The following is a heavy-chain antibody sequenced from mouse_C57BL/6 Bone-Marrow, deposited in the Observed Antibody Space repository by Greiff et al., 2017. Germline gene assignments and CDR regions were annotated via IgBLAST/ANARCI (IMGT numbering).Heavy chain of an antibody. CDR1: GYAFSSSW. D-gene: IGHD2-4*01. J-gene: IGHJ4*01. CDR2: IYPGDGDT. CDR3: ARYDYDGYYYAMYY. V-gene: IGHV1-82*01. Sequence: QVQLKESGPELVKPGASVKISCKASGYAFSSSWMNWVKQRPGKGLEWIGRIYPGDGDTNYNGKFKGKATLTADKSSSTAYMQLSSLTSEDSAVYFCARYDYDGYYYAMYYWGQGTSVTVSS.